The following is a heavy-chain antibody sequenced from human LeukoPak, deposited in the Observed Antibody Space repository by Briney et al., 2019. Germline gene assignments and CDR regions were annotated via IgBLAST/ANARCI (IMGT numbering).Heavy chain of an antibody. D-gene: IGHD6-13*01. V-gene: IGHV3-23*01. CDR1: GFIFSSYA. J-gene: IGHJ4*02. CDR3: AKDTEYSSTWYKEAVDY. CDR2: ISGSGGST. Sequence: PGGSLRLSCTASGFIFSSYAKSWVRQAPGEGLEWVSSISGSGGSTFYAESVKGRFTISRDNSRNTLELQMNSLRVEDTALYYCAKDTEYSSTWYKEAVDYWGQGTLVTVSS.